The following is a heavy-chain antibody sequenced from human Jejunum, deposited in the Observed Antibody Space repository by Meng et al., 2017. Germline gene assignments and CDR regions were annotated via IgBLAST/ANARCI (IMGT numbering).Heavy chain of an antibody. CDR1: GDSISSNNR. V-gene: IGHV4-4*02. D-gene: IGHD2-15*01. CDR2: IYHSGDT. J-gene: IGHJ4*02. CDR3: ARDWGCRDGYCFSGLLEF. Sequence: QVQLQEPGPGLVRPSGTLTLTCFVSGDSISSNNRWTWVRQPPGRGLEWIGEIYHSGDTNYNPSLTSPVTISVDKSKNQFTLRLNSVTAADTAIYYCARDWGCRDGYCFSGLLEFWGQGILVTVSS.